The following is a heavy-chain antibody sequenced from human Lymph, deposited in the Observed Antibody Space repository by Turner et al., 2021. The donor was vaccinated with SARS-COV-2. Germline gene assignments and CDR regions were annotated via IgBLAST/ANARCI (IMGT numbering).Heavy chain of an antibody. CDR1: GYTFTGYY. Sequence: QVQLVQSGAEVKKPGASVKVSCKASGYTFTGYYLHWVRPAPGQGLGGMGWTNPNSGGTDYAQNFQGRVTMTRDTSISTAYMELSRLSSDDTAVYYCARSLGYSSGWYGDAFDIWGLGTMVTVSS. CDR3: ARSLGYSSGWYGDAFDI. D-gene: IGHD6-19*01. V-gene: IGHV1-2*02. J-gene: IGHJ3*02. CDR2: TNPNSGGT.